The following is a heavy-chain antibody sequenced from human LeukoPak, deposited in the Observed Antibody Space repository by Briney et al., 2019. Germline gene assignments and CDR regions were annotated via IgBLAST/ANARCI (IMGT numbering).Heavy chain of an antibody. D-gene: IGHD6-6*01. Sequence: GGSLRLSCTATGFTFSNFGMAWVRQAPGQGLEWVSTISGSGANMYQADSVKGRFTISRDNSRSTLYLQMNSLRAEDTAVYYCAKDAGPQQLVFFDSWGQGTLVTVSS. CDR3: AKDAGPQQLVFFDS. V-gene: IGHV3-23*01. CDR1: GFTFSNFG. J-gene: IGHJ4*02. CDR2: ISGSGANM.